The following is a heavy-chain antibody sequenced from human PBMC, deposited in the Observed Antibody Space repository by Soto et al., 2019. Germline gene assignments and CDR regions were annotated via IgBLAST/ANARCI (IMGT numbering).Heavy chain of an antibody. D-gene: IGHD2-2*01. CDR1: GGSISSGGYC. V-gene: IGHV4-31*03. CDR2: ISYSGST. CDR3: ARASCESTATGFDY. Sequence: SETLSLTCTVSGGSISSGGYCWSWIRQNPGMGLEWIGYISYSGSTHYNPSLKSRLAISLDTSKNQFSLKLSSVTAADTAVYYCARASCESTATGFDYWGQGTVVTVSS. J-gene: IGHJ4*02.